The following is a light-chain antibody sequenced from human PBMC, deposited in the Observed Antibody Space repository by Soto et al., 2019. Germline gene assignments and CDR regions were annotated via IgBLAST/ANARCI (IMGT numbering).Light chain of an antibody. V-gene: IGKV3D-11*02. CDR2: DAS. Sequence: EIVLTQSPATLSLSPGERATLSCRASQSVSSYLAWSQQKPGQAPRLLIYDASNRATGVPARFSGSGSGTDFTLTISSLDPEDFAVYYCHQRSNWHFTFGPGTKVDVK. CDR1: QSVSSY. J-gene: IGKJ3*01. CDR3: HQRSNWHFT.